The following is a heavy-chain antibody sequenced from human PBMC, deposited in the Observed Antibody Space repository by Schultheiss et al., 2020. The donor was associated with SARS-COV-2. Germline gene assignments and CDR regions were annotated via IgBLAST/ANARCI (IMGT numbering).Heavy chain of an antibody. CDR2: SRIRAKGYTT. Sequence: GGSLRLSCAASGFTFSNAWMSWVRQAPGKGLEWVGRSRIRAKGYTTEYTASVKGRFTISRDDSKNSLYLQMNSLKMEDTAVYYCARDSASSGNSAFDIWGQGTMVTVSS. CDR1: GFTFSNAW. CDR3: ARDSASSGNSAFDI. D-gene: IGHD4-23*01. V-gene: IGHV3-72*01. J-gene: IGHJ3*02.